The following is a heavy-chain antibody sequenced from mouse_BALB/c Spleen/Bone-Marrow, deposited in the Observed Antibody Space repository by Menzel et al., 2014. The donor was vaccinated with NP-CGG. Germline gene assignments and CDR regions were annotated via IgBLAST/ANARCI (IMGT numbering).Heavy chain of an antibody. J-gene: IGHJ2*01. CDR1: GYTFTSYY. CDR3: TRCDY. CDR2: INPNNGNT. V-gene: IGHV1S81*02. Sequence: VQLQESGAELVKPGASVKLSCKASGYTFTSYYMYWVKQRPGQGLEWIGGINPNNGNTNFSETFKSKATLTVDKSSSTAYMQLSSLTSEDSAVYYCTRCDYWGQGTTLTVSS.